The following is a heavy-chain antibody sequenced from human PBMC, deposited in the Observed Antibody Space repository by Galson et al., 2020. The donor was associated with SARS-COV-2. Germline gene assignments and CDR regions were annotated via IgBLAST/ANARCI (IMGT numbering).Heavy chain of an antibody. CDR3: ARDPTGTDVTGEWQVETVGYFDY. J-gene: IGHJ4*02. CDR1: GFTFSRYR. CDR2: ISSSGYSI. Sequence: GESLKISCAASGFTFSRYRMNWVRQAPGRGLEWISYISSSGYSIYYADSVQGRFTIPRDNAESSLYLQMNSLRDEDTAVYYCARDPTGTDVTGEWQVETVGYFDYWGQGTLVTVSS. V-gene: IGHV3-48*02. D-gene: IGHD4-17*01.